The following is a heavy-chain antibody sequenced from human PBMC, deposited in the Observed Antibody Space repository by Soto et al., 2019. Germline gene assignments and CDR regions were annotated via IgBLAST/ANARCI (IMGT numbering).Heavy chain of an antibody. CDR2: IWYDGSTI. D-gene: IGHD2-15*01. CDR3: LIVVNYPAY. J-gene: IGHJ4*02. CDR1: GFTFSSYG. V-gene: IGHV3-33*03. Sequence: GGSLRLSCAASGFTFSSYGMHWVRQAPGKGLEWVAVIWYDGSTIYYADSVKGRFTISRDNAKNSLYLQMNSLRAEDTAVYYCLIVVNYPAYWGQGTLVTVSS.